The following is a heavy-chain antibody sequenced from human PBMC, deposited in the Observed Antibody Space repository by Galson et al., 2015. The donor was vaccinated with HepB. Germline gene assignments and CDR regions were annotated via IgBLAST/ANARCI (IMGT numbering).Heavy chain of an antibody. Sequence: SVKVSCKASGYTFTVYYIHWVRQAPGQGLEWMGRINPSSGATNYAQKFQGRVTMTTDTSIGTAYMELSELTSDDTAVYYCAKPWGITVTAGRDHFYHVDVWGQGTTVTVSS. CDR1: GYTFTVYY. J-gene: IGHJ6*02. V-gene: IGHV1-2*06. D-gene: IGHD2-21*02. CDR3: AKPWGITVTAGRDHFYHVDV. CDR2: INPSSGAT.